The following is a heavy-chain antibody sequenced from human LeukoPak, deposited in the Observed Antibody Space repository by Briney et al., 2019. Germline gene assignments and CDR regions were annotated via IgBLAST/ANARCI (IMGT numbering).Heavy chain of an antibody. CDR3: ATVVRGVIADY. Sequence: ASVKVSCKASGYTFTDYTIHWVRQAPGQRLEWMGWINAGTDSTKYSQKFQGRVTITRDTSASTAYMELSSLRSEDTAVYYCATVVRGVIADYWGQGTLVTVSS. D-gene: IGHD3-10*01. CDR1: GYTFTDYT. CDR2: INAGTDST. V-gene: IGHV1-3*01. J-gene: IGHJ4*02.